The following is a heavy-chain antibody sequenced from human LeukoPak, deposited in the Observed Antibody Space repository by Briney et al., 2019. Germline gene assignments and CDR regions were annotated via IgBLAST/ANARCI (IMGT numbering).Heavy chain of an antibody. CDR1: GFTFSSYW. V-gene: IGHV3-74*01. D-gene: IGHD2-2*01. CDR3: ARGVGYCSSTSCYWWFDP. Sequence: GWSLRLSCAASGFTFSSYWMHWVRQAPGKGLVWVSRINSDGSSTSYADSVKGRFTISRDNAKNTLYLQMNSLRAEDTAVYYCARGVGYCSSTSCYWWFDPWGQGTLVTVSS. J-gene: IGHJ5*02. CDR2: INSDGSST.